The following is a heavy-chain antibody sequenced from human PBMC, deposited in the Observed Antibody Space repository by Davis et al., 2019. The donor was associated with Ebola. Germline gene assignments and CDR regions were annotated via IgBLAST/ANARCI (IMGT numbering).Heavy chain of an antibody. CDR1: GGTFCSYA. V-gene: IGHV1-69*13. CDR3: AIQSYPIAGFGGFGELPYYYYYYMDV. D-gene: IGHD3-10*01. J-gene: IGHJ6*03. Sequence: SVKVSCKASGGTFCSYAISWVRQAPGQGLEWMGGIIPIFGTANYAQKFQGRVTITADESTSTAYMELSSLRSEDTAVYYCAIQSYPIAGFGGFGELPYYYYYYMDVWGKGTTVTVSS. CDR2: IIPIFGTA.